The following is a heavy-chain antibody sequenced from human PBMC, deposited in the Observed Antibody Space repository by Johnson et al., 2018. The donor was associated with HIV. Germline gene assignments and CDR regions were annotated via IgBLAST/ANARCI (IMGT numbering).Heavy chain of an antibody. CDR2: ISWNSGSI. CDR3: ARGSYDFWSGYYTGHDAFDI. D-gene: IGHD3-3*01. CDR1: GFTFSSYA. V-gene: IGHV3-9*01. Sequence: VQLVESGGGLVQPGGSLRLSCAASGFTFSSYAMHWVRQAPGKGLEWVSGISWNSGSIGYADSVKGRFTISRDNAKNSLYLQMNSLRAEDTAVYYCARGSYDFWSGYYTGHDAFDIWGQGTMVTVSS. J-gene: IGHJ3*02.